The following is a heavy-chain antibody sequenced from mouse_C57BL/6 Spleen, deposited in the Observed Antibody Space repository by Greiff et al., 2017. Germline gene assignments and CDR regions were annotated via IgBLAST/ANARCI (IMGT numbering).Heavy chain of an antibody. J-gene: IGHJ2*01. CDR2: ISYDGSN. D-gene: IGHD1-1*01. CDR1: GYSITSGYY. Sequence: EVKLMESGPGLVKPSQSLSLTCSVTGYSITSGYYWNWIRQFPGNKLEWMGYISYDGSNNYNPSLKNRISITRDKSKIQFFLKLNSVTTEDTATYYCAREDTTVVADFDYWGQGTTLTVSS. CDR3: AREDTTVVADFDY. V-gene: IGHV3-6*01.